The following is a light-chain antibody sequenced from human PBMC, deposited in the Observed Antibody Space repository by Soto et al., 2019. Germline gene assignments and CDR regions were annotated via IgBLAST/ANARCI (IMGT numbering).Light chain of an antibody. CDR2: DVN. CDR1: SSDVGGSDF. J-gene: IGLJ1*01. Sequence: QSARTQPASVSGSPGQSIAISCTGTSSDVGGSDFVSWYQHHPGKAPKLIIHDVNNRPSGVSARFSGSKSGNTASLTISGLQAEDEADYFCSSYTTGNTPYVFGAGTKVTVL. CDR3: SSYTTGNTPYV. V-gene: IGLV2-14*03.